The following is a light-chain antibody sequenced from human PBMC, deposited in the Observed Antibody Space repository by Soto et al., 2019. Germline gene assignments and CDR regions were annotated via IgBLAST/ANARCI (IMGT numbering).Light chain of an antibody. V-gene: IGKV3-20*01. CDR1: QSVSSSY. Sequence: EIVLTQSPGTLSLSPGERATLSFRASQSVSSSYLAWYQHKPVQAPRLLICGASSRATGIPDRFSGSGSGTDFTLSIRRLETDYFAVYYGQQDYSSPHTFGQGTTLVIK. J-gene: IGKJ2*01. CDR2: GAS. CDR3: QQDYSSPHT.